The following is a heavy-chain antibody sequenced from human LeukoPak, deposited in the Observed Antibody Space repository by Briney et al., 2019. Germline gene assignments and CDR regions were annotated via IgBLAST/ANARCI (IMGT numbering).Heavy chain of an antibody. Sequence: PSETLSLTCTVSGGSISSYYWSWIRQPPGKGLEWIGRIYTSGSTNYNPSLKSRVTMSVDTSKNQFSLKLSSVTAADTAVYYCARGIAAVPDAFDIWGQGTMVTVSS. D-gene: IGHD6-13*01. J-gene: IGHJ3*02. CDR2: IYTSGST. CDR3: ARGIAAVPDAFDI. CDR1: GGSISSYY. V-gene: IGHV4-4*07.